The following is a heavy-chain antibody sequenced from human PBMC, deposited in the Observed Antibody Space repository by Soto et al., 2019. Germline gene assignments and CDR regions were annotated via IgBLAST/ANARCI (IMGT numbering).Heavy chain of an antibody. D-gene: IGHD3-10*01. V-gene: IGHV3-33*01. J-gene: IGHJ4*02. Sequence: QVQLVESGGGVVQPGRSLRLSCAASGFTFSSYGMHWVRQAPGKGLEWVAVIWYDGSNKYYADSVKGRFTISRDNSKNTLYLQMNSLRAEDTAVYYCARDKGVSGPGFLDYWGQGTLVTVSS. CDR3: ARDKGVSGPGFLDY. CDR2: IWYDGSNK. CDR1: GFTFSSYG.